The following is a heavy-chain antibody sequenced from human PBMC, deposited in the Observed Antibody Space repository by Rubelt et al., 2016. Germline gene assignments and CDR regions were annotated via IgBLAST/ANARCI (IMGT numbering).Heavy chain of an antibody. Sequence: EVQLVESGGGLVQPGGSLRLSCAASGFTFSSCEMNWVRQAPGKGLEWVADINQGGSEKRYVDSVKGRFTISRDNAKNSLYLQLTSLGAEDTAVDYCARDDWGIPEIYDGFDMWGQAAVVTVSS. CDR3: ARDDWGIPEIYDGFDM. J-gene: IGHJ3*02. CDR2: INQGGSEK. V-gene: IGHV3-7*03. CDR1: GFTFSSCE. D-gene: IGHD7-27*01.